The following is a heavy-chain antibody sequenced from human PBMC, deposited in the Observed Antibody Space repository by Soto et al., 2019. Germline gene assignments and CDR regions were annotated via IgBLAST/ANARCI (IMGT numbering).Heavy chain of an antibody. CDR3: ASARAIASFGEARDAFDT. D-gene: IGHD3-3*01. Sequence: GVSLRLPWAASGFTCSSYWMSWVRQAPGKGLEWVANIKQDGSEKYYVDSGKGRFTIPRDNAKPSLYLQMNSLRAEDTAVSYCASARAIASFGEARDAFDTWGQGTMDTVSS. CDR2: IKQDGSEK. J-gene: IGHJ3*02. V-gene: IGHV3-7*01. CDR1: GFTCSSYW.